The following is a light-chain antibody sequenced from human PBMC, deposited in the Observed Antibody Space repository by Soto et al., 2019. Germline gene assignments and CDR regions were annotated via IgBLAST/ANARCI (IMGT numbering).Light chain of an antibody. J-gene: IGKJ2*01. CDR2: AAS. CDR3: QKSNSAPHT. V-gene: IGKV1-27*01. Sequence: DIQMTQSPSSLSASVGDRVTITCRASQGISNYLAWYQQKPGKVPKLLIYAASTLQSGVPSRFSGSGSGTDFTLTISGLQPEDVATYYCQKSNSAPHTFGQGTKLEIK. CDR1: QGISNY.